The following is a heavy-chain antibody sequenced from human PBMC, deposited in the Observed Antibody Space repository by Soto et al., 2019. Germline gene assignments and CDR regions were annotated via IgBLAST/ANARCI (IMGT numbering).Heavy chain of an antibody. CDR1: GGSISSGGYS. CDR2: IYYSGST. D-gene: IGHD2-8*01. Sequence: SETLSLTCAVSGGSISSGGYSWSWIRQPPGKGLEWIGYIYYSGSTYYNPSLKSRVTISVDTSKNQFSLKLSSVTAADTAVYYCARDDLNGFDYWGQGTLVTVSS. V-gene: IGHV4-30-2*05. CDR3: ARDDLNGFDY. J-gene: IGHJ4*02.